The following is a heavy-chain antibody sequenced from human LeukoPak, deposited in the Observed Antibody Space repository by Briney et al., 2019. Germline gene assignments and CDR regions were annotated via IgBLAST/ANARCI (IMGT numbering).Heavy chain of an antibody. J-gene: IGHJ4*02. D-gene: IGHD2-15*01. V-gene: IGHV3-21*01. CDR2: ISGSSSYI. CDR1: GFTFSSYS. Sequence: SGESLRLSCAASGFTFSSYSMNWVRQAPGKGLEWVSSISGSSSYIYYADSLKGRFTISRHNAKNSLYLQMNSLRAEDTAVYYCARDQGRYCSGGSCSLFDYWGLGTLVTVSS. CDR3: ARDQGRYCSGGSCSLFDY.